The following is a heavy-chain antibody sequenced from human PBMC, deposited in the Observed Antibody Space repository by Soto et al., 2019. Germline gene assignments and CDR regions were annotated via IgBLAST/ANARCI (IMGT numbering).Heavy chain of an antibody. V-gene: IGHV1-8*01. CDR2: MNPSTGNS. J-gene: IGHJ4*02. Sequence: QVQLVQSRAEVRKPGASVKVSCEASGYTFTSYDIYWVRQATGQGLEWMGWMNPSTGNSGYAQKFQGRVTMSSDTSISTAHMELSSLRSEDRAMYYCARRAETNGWNSFGADKYYFDFWGQGTLVTVSS. CDR3: ARRAETNGWNSFGADKYYFDF. D-gene: IGHD1-1*01. CDR1: GYTFTSYD.